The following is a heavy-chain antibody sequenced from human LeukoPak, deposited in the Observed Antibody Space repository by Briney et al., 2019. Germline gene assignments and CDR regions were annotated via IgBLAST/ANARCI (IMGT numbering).Heavy chain of an antibody. CDR2: IYTSGST. CDR3: ARRSDLLRYFDWLTDDDAFDI. D-gene: IGHD3-9*01. CDR1: GVSISSYY. V-gene: IGHV4-4*09. J-gene: IGHJ3*02. Sequence: KSSETLSLTCTVSGVSISSYYWSWIRQPPGKGLEWIGYIYTSGSTNYDPSLKSRVTISVDTSKNQFSLKLSSATAADTAVYYCARRSDLLRYFDWLTDDDAFDIWGQGTMVTVSS.